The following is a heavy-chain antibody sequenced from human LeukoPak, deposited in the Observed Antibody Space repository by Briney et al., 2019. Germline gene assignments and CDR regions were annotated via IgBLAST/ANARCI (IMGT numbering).Heavy chain of an antibody. CDR1: GLSFSFYA. CDR2: ISGGGAGT. CDR3: ATKSGNYYNY. V-gene: IGHV3-23*01. D-gene: IGHD1-26*01. Sequence: PGGSLRLSCAASGLSFSFYAMSWVRQAPGKGLEWVSSISGGGAGTYYADSVKGRFTISRDNAKKSLYLQINSLRAEDTAVYYCATKSGNYYNYWGQGTLVTVSS. J-gene: IGHJ4*02.